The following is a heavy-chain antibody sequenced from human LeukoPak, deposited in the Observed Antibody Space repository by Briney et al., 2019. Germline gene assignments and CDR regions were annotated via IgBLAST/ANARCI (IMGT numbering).Heavy chain of an antibody. D-gene: IGHD3-16*01. CDR3: ARVFSHWGWPGDYYFDY. V-gene: IGHV3-11*04. CDR2: ISNDGTKT. J-gene: IGHJ4*02. Sequence: KPGGSLRLSCAAPGFTFSVHYMSWIRQAPGKGLQWISYISNDGTKTYYADSVRGRFTISRDNGKNLVYLQMNSLRVEDTAVYYCARVFSHWGWPGDYYFDYWGQGSLVTVSS. CDR1: GFTFSVHY.